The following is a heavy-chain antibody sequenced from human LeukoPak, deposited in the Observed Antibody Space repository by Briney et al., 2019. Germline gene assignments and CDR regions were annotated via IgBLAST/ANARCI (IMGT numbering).Heavy chain of an antibody. J-gene: IGHJ6*02. Sequence: GGSLRLSCAASGFTFSSYGMHWVRQAPGKGLEWVAVISYDGSNKYYADSVKGRFTISRDNSKNTLYLQMNSLRAEDTAVYYCARDLTLPYCSGGSCYPDSYYYYYGMDVWGQGTTVTVSS. V-gene: IGHV3-30*19. CDR3: ARDLTLPYCSGGSCYPDSYYYYYGMDV. D-gene: IGHD2-15*01. CDR2: ISYDGSNK. CDR1: GFTFSSYG.